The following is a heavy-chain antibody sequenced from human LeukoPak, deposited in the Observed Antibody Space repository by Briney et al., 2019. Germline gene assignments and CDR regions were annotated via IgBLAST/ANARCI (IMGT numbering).Heavy chain of an antibody. Sequence: ASVKVSCKASGYTLTGYYMHWVRQAPGQGLEWMGWINPNSGGTNYAQKFQGRVTMTRDTSINTAYMELSSLRSDDTAVYYCARGHDSSGYYPNWFDPWGQGTLVTVSS. J-gene: IGHJ5*02. CDR2: INPNSGGT. CDR3: ARGHDSSGYYPNWFDP. D-gene: IGHD3-22*01. CDR1: GYTLTGYY. V-gene: IGHV1-2*02.